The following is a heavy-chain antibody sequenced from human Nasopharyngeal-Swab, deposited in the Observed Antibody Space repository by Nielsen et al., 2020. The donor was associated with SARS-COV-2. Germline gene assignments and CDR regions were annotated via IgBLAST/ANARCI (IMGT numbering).Heavy chain of an antibody. CDR2: ISYDGSNK. CDR1: GFTFSSYA. CDR3: ARDGYDFWSGFYGMDV. D-gene: IGHD3-3*01. Sequence: GESLKISCAASGFTFSSYAMHWVRQAPGKGLEWVAVISYDGSNKYYADSVKGRFTISRDNSKSTLYLQMNSLRAEDTAVYYCARDGYDFWSGFYGMDVWGQGTTVTVSS. V-gene: IGHV3-30-3*01. J-gene: IGHJ6*02.